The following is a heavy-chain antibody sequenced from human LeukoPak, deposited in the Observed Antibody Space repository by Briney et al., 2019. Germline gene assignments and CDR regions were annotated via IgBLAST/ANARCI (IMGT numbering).Heavy chain of an antibody. J-gene: IGHJ4*02. Sequence: KPSETLSLTCGVYGGSFSGYYWSWIRQPPGKGLEWIGEINHSGSTNYNPSLKSRVTISVDTSKNQFSLKLSSVTAADTAVYYCARGPSCVDYWGQGTLVTVSS. CDR2: INHSGST. D-gene: IGHD2-15*01. V-gene: IGHV4-34*01. CDR3: ARGPSCVDY. CDR1: GGSFSGYY.